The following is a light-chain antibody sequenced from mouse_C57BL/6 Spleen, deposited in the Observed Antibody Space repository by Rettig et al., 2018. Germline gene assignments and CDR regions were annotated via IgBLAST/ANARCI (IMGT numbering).Light chain of an antibody. CDR3: QQSNEDPYT. Sequence: DIVLTQSPASLAVSLGQRATISCTASQRVDYAGASYMNWYQQKPGQPPKFFIYAASNLESGITARVSGSGSGTDYTLNIHPVEEEDAATYYGQQSNEDPYTFGGGTKLEIK. CDR2: AAS. CDR1: QRVDYAGASY. V-gene: IGKV3-4*01. J-gene: IGKJ2*01.